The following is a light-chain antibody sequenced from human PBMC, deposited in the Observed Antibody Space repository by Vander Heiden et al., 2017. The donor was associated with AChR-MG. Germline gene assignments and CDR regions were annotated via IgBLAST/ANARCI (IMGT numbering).Light chain of an antibody. CDR2: SNN. J-gene: IGLJ2*01. V-gene: IGLV1-44*01. Sequence: QSVLTRPPSASGTPGQWVTISCSGSSSNIGINAVNWYQQLPGTAPKLLIYSNNQRPSGVPDRFSGSKSGTSASLAISGLQSEDEADYYCAAWDDSLNGLVFGGGTKLTVL. CDR1: SSNIGINA. CDR3: AAWDDSLNGLV.